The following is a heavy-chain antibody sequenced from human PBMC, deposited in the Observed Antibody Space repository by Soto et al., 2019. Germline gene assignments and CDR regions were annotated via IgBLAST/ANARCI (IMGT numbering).Heavy chain of an antibody. CDR3: ARSYRWSVLYYYYGMDV. J-gene: IGHJ6*02. D-gene: IGHD2-8*02. Sequence: ESLTISRKGSGYSFTSYWISLVRQMPGKGLEWMGRIDPSDSYTNYSPSFQGHVTISADKSISTAYLQWSRLKASDTAMYYCARSYRWSVLYYYYGMDVWGQGTTVTVSS. V-gene: IGHV5-10-1*01. CDR2: IDPSDSYT. CDR1: GYSFTSYW.